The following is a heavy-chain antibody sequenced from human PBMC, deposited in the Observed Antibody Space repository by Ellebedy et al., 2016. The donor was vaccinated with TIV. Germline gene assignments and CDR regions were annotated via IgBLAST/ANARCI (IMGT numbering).Heavy chain of an antibody. CDR3: ARPVVAGDYYYYGMDV. J-gene: IGHJ6*02. CDR1: GYSFTSYW. CDR2: IYPGDSDT. Sequence: GESLKISCKGSGYSFTSYWIGWVRQMPGKGLEWMGIIYPGDSDTRYSPSFQGQVTISADKSISTAYLQWSSLKASDTAMYYCARPVVAGDYYYYGMDVWGQGTTVTVSS. D-gene: IGHD6-19*01. V-gene: IGHV5-51*01.